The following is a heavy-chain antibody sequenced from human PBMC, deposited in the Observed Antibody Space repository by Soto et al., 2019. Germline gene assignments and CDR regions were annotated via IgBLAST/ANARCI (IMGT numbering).Heavy chain of an antibody. CDR1: GGAIRSSYYY. V-gene: IGHV4-30-4*08. CDR3: GSSSLYGMDV. Sequence: SETLSLTFSVSGGAIRSSYYYWCWIRQPPGKGLEWIGNLYYSGTTTYNPSLKSRLTISIDTSKNHFSLKVASVTGADTAVSFCGSSSLYGMDVWGQGTTVTVSS. J-gene: IGHJ6*02. CDR2: LYYSGTT.